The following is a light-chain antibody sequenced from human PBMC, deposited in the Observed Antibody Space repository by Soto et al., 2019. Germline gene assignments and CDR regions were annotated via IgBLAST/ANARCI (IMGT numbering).Light chain of an antibody. V-gene: IGKV3-15*01. CDR2: GAS. CDR1: QSVSSN. Sequence: EIVMTQSPATLSVSPGERATLSCRASQSVSSNLAWYQQKPGQAPRLLIYGASTRATGIPAGFSGSGSGTEFTLTISSLQSEDFVVYYCQQYNNWPQTFGQGTKV. CDR3: QQYNNWPQT. J-gene: IGKJ1*01.